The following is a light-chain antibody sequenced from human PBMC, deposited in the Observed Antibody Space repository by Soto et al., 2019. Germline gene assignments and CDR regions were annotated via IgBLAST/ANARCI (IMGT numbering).Light chain of an antibody. CDR2: GAS. CDR3: QQHGSSLTRT. Sequence: EEVMTQPPASLWVCAGDTGRVCRRASQTVRDNLGWYQQKPGQPPRLLIYGASIRATGIPPRFSGSGSGTDFTLTISGLQPADFPVSYCQQHGSSLTRTFGQGTKVDIK. CDR1: QTVRDN. J-gene: IGKJ1*01. V-gene: IGKV3D-15*01.